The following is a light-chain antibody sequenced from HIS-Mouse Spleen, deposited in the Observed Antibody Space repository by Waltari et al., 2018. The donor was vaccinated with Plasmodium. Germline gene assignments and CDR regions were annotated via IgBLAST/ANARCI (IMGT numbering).Light chain of an antibody. CDR3: QQYNSYSWT. CDR1: QSISSR. CDR2: KAS. Sequence: DIQMTQSPSTLSASVGDRVTITCRASQSISSRLAWYQQKPGKAPKLLNYKASSLESGVPSRFSGSGSGTEFTLTSSSLQPDDFVTYYCQQYNSYSWTFGQGTKVEIK. V-gene: IGKV1-5*03. J-gene: IGKJ1*01.